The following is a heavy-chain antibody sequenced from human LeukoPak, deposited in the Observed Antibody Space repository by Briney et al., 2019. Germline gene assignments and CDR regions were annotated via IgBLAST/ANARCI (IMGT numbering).Heavy chain of an antibody. CDR3: ARLDYSNYVQGY. Sequence: SETLSLTCTVSGGSISSYYWSWIRQRPGKGLEWIGNIYYSGSTNYNPSLKSRVTISVDTSKNQFSLKLSSVTAADTAVYYCARLDYSNYVQGYWGQGTLVTVSS. CDR2: IYYSGST. V-gene: IGHV4-59*01. J-gene: IGHJ4*02. CDR1: GGSISSYY. D-gene: IGHD4-11*01.